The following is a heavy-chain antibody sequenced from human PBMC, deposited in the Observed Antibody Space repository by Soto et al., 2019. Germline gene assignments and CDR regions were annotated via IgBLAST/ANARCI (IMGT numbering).Heavy chain of an antibody. Sequence: SETLSLTCTVSGGSISSYYWSWIRQPPGKGLEWIGYIYYNGNTNYNPSLRSRVTISVDTSKNQFSLKVSSVAAADTAVYYCARNVDTTRAYYFDYWGQGTLVTVSS. CDR1: GGSISSYY. D-gene: IGHD5-18*01. CDR2: IYYNGNT. V-gene: IGHV4-59*01. CDR3: ARNVDTTRAYYFDY. J-gene: IGHJ4*02.